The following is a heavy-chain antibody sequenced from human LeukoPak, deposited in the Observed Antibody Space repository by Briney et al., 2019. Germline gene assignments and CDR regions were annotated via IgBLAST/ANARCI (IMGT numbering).Heavy chain of an antibody. CDR2: IYYSGST. Sequence: SETLSLTCTVSGGSISSSSYYWGWIRQPPGKGLEWIGSIYYSGSTYYNPSLKSRVTISVDTSKNQFSLKLSSLTAADTAVYYCARAYCSGGSCYGSYMDVWGKGTTVTVSS. CDR1: GGSISSSSYY. CDR3: ARAYCSGGSCYGSYMDV. J-gene: IGHJ6*03. V-gene: IGHV4-39*07. D-gene: IGHD2-15*01.